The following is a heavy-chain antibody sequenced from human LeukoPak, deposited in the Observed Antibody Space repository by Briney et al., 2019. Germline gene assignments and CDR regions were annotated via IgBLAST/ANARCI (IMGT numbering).Heavy chain of an antibody. CDR2: IIPIFGAA. CDR1: GGTFSSYA. Sequence: ASVTVSFKASGGTFSSYAFSWVRQAPAQGQEWMGVIIPIFGAANYEQKFKVRVTITADESTSTAYMELSSLRSEDTAVYYCAREGVVPAALDYWGQGTLVTVSS. D-gene: IGHD2-2*01. CDR3: AREGVVPAALDY. V-gene: IGHV1-69*13. J-gene: IGHJ4*02.